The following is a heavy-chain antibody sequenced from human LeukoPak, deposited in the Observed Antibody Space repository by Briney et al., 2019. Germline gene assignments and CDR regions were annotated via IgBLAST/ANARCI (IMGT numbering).Heavy chain of an antibody. V-gene: IGHV4-31*03. CDR2: IYYSGST. CDR1: GGSISSGGYY. CDR3: AREVADTVTTYFLDY. Sequence: SETLSLTCTVSGGSISSGGYYWSWIRQHPGTGLEWIGYIYYSGSTYYNPSLKSRVTISVDTSKNRFSLKLSSVTAADTAVYYCAREVADTVTTYFLDYWGQGTLVTVSS. J-gene: IGHJ4*02. D-gene: IGHD4-17*01.